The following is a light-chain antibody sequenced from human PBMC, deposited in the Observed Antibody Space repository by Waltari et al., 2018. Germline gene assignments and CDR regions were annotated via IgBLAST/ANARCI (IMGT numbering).Light chain of an antibody. CDR3: QQANSFPLT. CDR1: QSLNDW. Sequence: DIQMTQSPSTLSASVGDRVTITCRASQSLNDWLAWYQQKPGKAPKLLIYKASSLETGVPSRFSGSGSGTEFTLTISSLQPDDFATYYCQQANSFPLTFAGGTKVDI. V-gene: IGKV1-5*03. CDR2: KAS. J-gene: IGKJ4*01.